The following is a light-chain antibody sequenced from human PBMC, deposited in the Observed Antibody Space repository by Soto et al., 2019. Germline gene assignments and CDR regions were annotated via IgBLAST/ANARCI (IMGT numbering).Light chain of an antibody. V-gene: IGLV2-11*01. J-gene: IGLJ2*01. CDR2: DVS. CDR3: CSYAGSYTPVV. CDR1: SSDVGGYNY. Sequence: QSVLTQPRSVSGSPGQSVTISCTGTSSDVGGYNYVSWYQQHPGKAPNLMIYDVSKRPSGVPDRFSGSKSGNTASLTISGLQAEDEADYYCCSYAGSYTPVVFGGGTKLTVL.